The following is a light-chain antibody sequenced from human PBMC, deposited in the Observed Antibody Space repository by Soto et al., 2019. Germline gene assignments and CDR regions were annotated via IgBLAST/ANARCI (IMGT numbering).Light chain of an antibody. CDR1: SSNIGSNY. V-gene: IGLV1-40*01. J-gene: IGLJ3*02. CDR2: GNS. CDR3: QSYDSSLSGSV. Sequence: QSVLTQPPSASGTPGQRVTISCSGSSSNIGSNYVYWYQQLPGTAPKLLIYGNSNRPSGVPDRFSGSTSGTSASLAITGLQAEDEADYYCQSYDSSLSGSVFGGGTKLTVL.